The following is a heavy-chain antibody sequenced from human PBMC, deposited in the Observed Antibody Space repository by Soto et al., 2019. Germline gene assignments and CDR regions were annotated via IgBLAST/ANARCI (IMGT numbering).Heavy chain of an antibody. J-gene: IGHJ1*01. Sequence: GESLKISCNGSGYIFTTYWIGWVRQMPGKGLEWMGIIYPGDSDTRYSPSFQGQVTISADKSTSTAYLQWSSLKASDTAMYYCARRDDSPTAEYFQHWGQGTLVTSPQ. CDR1: GYIFTTYW. V-gene: IGHV5-51*01. D-gene: IGHD2-21*01. CDR2: IYPGDSDT. CDR3: ARRDDSPTAEYFQH.